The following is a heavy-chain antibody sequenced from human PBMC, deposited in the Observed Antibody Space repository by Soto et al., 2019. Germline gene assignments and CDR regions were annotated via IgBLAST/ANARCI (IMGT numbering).Heavy chain of an antibody. CDR3: TTGPVDIVVVTAYFYYYGMDV. V-gene: IGHV3-15*07. J-gene: IGHJ6*02. CDR2: IKSKTAGGTT. D-gene: IGHD2-21*02. CDR1: GFTFSNAW. Sequence: GGSLRLSCAASGFTFSNAWINWVRQAPGKGLEWVGRIKSKTAGGTTDFAAPVKGRFAISRDDSKNMVYLQINSLKTEDTAVYYCTTGPVDIVVVTAYFYYYGMDVWGQGTTVTVSS.